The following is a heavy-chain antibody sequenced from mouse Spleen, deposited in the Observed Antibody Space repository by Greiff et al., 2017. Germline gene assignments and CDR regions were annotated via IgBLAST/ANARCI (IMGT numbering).Heavy chain of an antibody. V-gene: IGHV5-9-1*01. J-gene: IGHJ3*01. CDR2: ISSGGSYT. CDR1: GFTFSSYA. Sequence: EVKLTESGGGLVKPGGSLKLSCAASGFTFSSYAMSWVRQTPEKRLEWVATISSGGSYTYYPDSVKGRFTISRDNAKNTLYLQMSSLRSEDTAMYYCARPYYDYDGAWFAYWGQGTLVTVSA. D-gene: IGHD2-4*01. CDR3: ARPYYDYDGAWFAY.